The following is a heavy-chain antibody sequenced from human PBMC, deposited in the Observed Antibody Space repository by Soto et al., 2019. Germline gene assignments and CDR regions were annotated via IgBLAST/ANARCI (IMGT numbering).Heavy chain of an antibody. J-gene: IGHJ4*02. Sequence: PGGSLRLSCAASGFTFSTYGIHWGRQAPGKGLEWVAVISSDGRNKYYADSVKGRLTISRDNSKNTVYLQMNSLRGEDTAVYYCANETVEYYFDYWGQGTLVTVSS. CDR3: ANETVEYYFDY. CDR1: GFTFSTYG. V-gene: IGHV3-30*18. CDR2: ISSDGRNK. D-gene: IGHD3-3*01.